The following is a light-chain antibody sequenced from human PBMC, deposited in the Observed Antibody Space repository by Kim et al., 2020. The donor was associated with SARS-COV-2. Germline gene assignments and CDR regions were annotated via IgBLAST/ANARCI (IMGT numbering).Light chain of an antibody. CDR2: SAS. CDR3: QQYNNWPYT. CDR1: QSVSSS. J-gene: IGKJ2*01. V-gene: IGKV3-15*01. Sequence: SVSPGERATLSCRASQSVSSSLAWYQRKAGQAPRLLICSASTRATGLPARFSASGSGTEFTLTISSLQSEDFAVYYCQQYNNWPYTFGQGTKLEI.